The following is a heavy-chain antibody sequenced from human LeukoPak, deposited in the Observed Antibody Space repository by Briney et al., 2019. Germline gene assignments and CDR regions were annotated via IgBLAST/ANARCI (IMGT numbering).Heavy chain of an antibody. J-gene: IGHJ4*02. Sequence: GGSLRLSCAASGFTFSSYAMSWVRQAPGKGLEWVSAISGSGGSTYYADSVKGRFTISRDNSKNTLYLQMNSLRAGDTAVYHCARPINRYIVVVPAAQGRSFDYWGQGTLVTVSS. CDR3: ARPINRYIVVVPAAQGRSFDY. D-gene: IGHD2-2*01. CDR1: GFTFSSYA. V-gene: IGHV3-23*01. CDR2: ISGSGGST.